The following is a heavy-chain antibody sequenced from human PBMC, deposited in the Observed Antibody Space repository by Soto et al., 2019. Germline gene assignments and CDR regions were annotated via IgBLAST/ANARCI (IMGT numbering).Heavy chain of an antibody. CDR3: ARGSHIVVATDAFDI. CDR1: NLSISSGYY. Sequence: SETLSLTCSVSNLSISSGYYWGWIRQPPGKGLEWIANIYHSGITYYNSSLKSRIAISVDTSKNQFSLKMNSVTAADTAVYYCARGSHIVVATDAFDIWGQGTMVTVSS. CDR2: IYHSGIT. J-gene: IGHJ3*02. D-gene: IGHD2-21*02. V-gene: IGHV4-38-2*02.